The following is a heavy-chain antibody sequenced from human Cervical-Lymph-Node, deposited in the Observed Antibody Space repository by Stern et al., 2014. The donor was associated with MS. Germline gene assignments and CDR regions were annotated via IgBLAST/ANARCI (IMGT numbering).Heavy chain of an antibody. D-gene: IGHD6-13*01. J-gene: IGHJ6*02. CDR2: ISYDGSNK. CDR3: ARSIVATGTGGGMDV. CDR1: GFTFSSYA. V-gene: IGHV3-30*01. Sequence: VQLVESGGGVVQPGRSLRLSCAASGFTFSSYALHWVRQAPGKGLEWVAVISYDGSNKHYADSVKGRFTISRDNSKNTLYLQMNSLRPEDTAVYYCARSIVATGTGGGMDVWGQGTTVTVSS.